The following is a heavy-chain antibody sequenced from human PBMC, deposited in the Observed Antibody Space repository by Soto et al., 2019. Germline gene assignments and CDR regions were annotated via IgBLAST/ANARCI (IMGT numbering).Heavy chain of an antibody. CDR3: AKERITVGDFNYYYMDV. Sequence: EVQLVESGGGLVQPGRSLRLSCAASGFTFDQYTMHWVRQAPGKGLEWVSNITWHSGTIGYADSVKGRFTIARDNAKNSVYLQMNSLRGEDTALYYCAKERITVGDFNYYYMDVWGKGTTVTVSS. V-gene: IGHV3-9*01. CDR1: GFTFDQYT. CDR2: ITWHSGTI. J-gene: IGHJ6*03. D-gene: IGHD3-16*01.